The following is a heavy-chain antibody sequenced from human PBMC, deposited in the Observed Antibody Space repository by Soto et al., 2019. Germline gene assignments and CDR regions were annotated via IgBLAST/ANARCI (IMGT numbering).Heavy chain of an antibody. CDR2: ISYDGSNK. J-gene: IGHJ4*02. CDR1: GFTFSSYA. V-gene: IGHV3-30-3*01. Sequence: GGSLRLSCAASGFTFSSYAMHWVRQAPGKGLEWVAVISYDGSNKYYADSVKGRFTISRDNSKNTLYLQMNSLRAEDTAVYYCARSLSDFDYWGQGTLVTVSS. CDR3: ARSLSDFDY.